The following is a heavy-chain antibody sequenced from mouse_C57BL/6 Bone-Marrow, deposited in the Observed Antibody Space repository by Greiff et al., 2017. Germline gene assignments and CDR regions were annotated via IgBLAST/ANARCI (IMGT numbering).Heavy chain of an antibody. CDR2: ISNGGGST. Sequence: EVQGVESGGGLVQPGGSLKLSCAASGFTFSDYYMYWVRQTPEKRLEWVAYISNGGGSTYYPDTVKGRFTISRDNAKNTLYLQMSRLKSEDTAMYYCARQGYDYGAFSWFAYWGQGTLVTVSA. CDR3: ARQGYDYGAFSWFAY. D-gene: IGHD2-4*01. CDR1: GFTFSDYY. J-gene: IGHJ3*01. V-gene: IGHV5-12*01.